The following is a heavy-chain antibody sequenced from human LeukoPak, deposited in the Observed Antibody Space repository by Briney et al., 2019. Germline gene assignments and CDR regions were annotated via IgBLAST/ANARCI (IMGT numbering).Heavy chain of an antibody. Sequence: PSETLSLTCAVYGGSFSGYFWTWIRQPPGKGLEWIGEINHSGSTSYNPSLKSRVTISADPSKNQSSLKLSSVTAADTAVYYCARPHDCSSTSCYGAFHIWGQGTMVTVSS. CDR1: GGSFSGYF. J-gene: IGHJ3*02. CDR3: ARPHDCSSTSCYGAFHI. D-gene: IGHD2-2*01. CDR2: INHSGST. V-gene: IGHV4-34*01.